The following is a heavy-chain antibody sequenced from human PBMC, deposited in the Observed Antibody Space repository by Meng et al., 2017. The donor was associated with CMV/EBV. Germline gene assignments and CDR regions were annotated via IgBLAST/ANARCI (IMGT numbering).Heavy chain of an antibody. CDR2: ISAYNGNT. D-gene: IGHD3-3*01. CDR1: GYTFTSYG. Sequence: ASVQVSCKASGYTFTSYGISWVRQAPGQGLEWMGWISAYNGNTNYAQKLQGRVTMTTDTSTSTAYMELRSLRSDDTAVYYCARDNTIFGVVTIYYYGMDVWGQGTTVTVSS. CDR3: ARDNTIFGVVTIYYYGMDV. J-gene: IGHJ6*02. V-gene: IGHV1-18*01.